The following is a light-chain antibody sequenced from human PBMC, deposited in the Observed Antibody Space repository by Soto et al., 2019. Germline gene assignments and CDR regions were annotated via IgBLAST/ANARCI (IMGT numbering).Light chain of an antibody. CDR1: QSVSSN. CDR2: GAS. J-gene: IGKJ1*01. CDR3: QQYNNWPPWT. V-gene: IGKV3-15*01. Sequence: EIVMTQSPATLSVSPGERATLSCRASQSVSSNLAWYQQKPGQAPSLLIYGASTRATGIPARFSGSGSGAEFTLTISSLQSEDCAVYYCQQYNNWPPWTFGQGTKVEIK.